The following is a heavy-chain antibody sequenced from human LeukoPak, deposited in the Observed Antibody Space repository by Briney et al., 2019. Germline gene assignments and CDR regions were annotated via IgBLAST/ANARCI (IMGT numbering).Heavy chain of an antibody. J-gene: IGHJ4*02. V-gene: IGHV3-23*01. CDR2: ISGSGGST. CDR1: GFTFSSYA. CDR3: ARDWLDDYGGNENY. Sequence: GGSLRLSCAASGFTFSSYAMSWVRQAPGKGLEWVSAISGSGGSTYYADSVKGRFTISRDNSKNTLYLQMNSLRAEDTAVYYCARDWLDDYGGNENYWGQGTLVTVSS. D-gene: IGHD4-23*01.